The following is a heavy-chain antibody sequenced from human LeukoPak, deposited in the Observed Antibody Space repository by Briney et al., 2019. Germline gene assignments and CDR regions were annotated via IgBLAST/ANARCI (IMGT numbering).Heavy chain of an antibody. CDR3: ARVLEQQLGPNWFDP. CDR1: GFTFSSYS. D-gene: IGHD6-13*01. J-gene: IGHJ5*02. CDR2: ISSSSSTI. Sequence: PGGSLRLSCAASGFTFSSYSMNWVRQAPGKGLEWVSYISSSSSTIYYADSVKGRFTISRDNAKNSLYLQMNSLRAEDTAVYYCARVLEQQLGPNWFDPWGQGTLVTVSS. V-gene: IGHV3-48*01.